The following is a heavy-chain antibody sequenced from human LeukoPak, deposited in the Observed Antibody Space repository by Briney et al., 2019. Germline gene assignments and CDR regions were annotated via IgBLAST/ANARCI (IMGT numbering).Heavy chain of an antibody. D-gene: IGHD1-26*01. Sequence: SETLSLTCYVSGDSISSSYFWGWIRQPPGTGLEWIGSISHSENTFYNPSLKSRVTISVDTSKNQFSLKLSSVTAADTAVYYCARVLAVGATDAFDIWGQGTMVTVSS. J-gene: IGHJ3*02. CDR1: GDSISSSYF. V-gene: IGHV4-38-2*02. CDR2: ISHSENT. CDR3: ARVLAVGATDAFDI.